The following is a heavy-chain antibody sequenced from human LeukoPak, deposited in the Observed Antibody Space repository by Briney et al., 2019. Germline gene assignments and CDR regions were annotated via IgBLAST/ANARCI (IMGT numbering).Heavy chain of an antibody. D-gene: IGHD3-10*01. V-gene: IGHV4-39*07. CDR2: INHSGST. J-gene: IGHJ3*02. Sequence: SETLSLTCTVSGGSISSSSYYWGWIRQPPGKGLEWIGEINHSGSTNYNPSLKSRVTISVDTSKNQFSLKPSSVTAADTAVYYCARGHPPNGLTYYYGSGSYLSDAFDIWGQGTMVTVSS. CDR1: GGSISSSSYY. CDR3: ARGHPPNGLTYYYGSGSYLSDAFDI.